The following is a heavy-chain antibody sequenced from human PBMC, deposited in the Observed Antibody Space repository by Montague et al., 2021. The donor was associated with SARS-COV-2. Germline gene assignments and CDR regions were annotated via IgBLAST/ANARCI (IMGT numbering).Heavy chain of an antibody. CDR2: INHSGST. CDR3: ASLTLGYCSSTSCYSDWFDP. D-gene: IGHD2-2*02. Sequence: SETLSLTCAVYGGSFSGYYWSWIRQPPGKGLEWIGEINHSGSTNYNPSLKSRVTISVDTSKNQFSLKLSSVTAADTAVYYCASLTLGYCSSTSCYSDWFDPWGQGTLVTASS. V-gene: IGHV4-34*01. J-gene: IGHJ5*02. CDR1: GGSFSGYY.